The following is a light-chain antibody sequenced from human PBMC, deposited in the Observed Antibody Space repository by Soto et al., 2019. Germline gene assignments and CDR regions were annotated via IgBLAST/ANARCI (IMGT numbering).Light chain of an antibody. CDR2: AAS. CDR3: QQYNNWWT. V-gene: IGKV3D-15*01. Sequence: EIVMTQSPATLSVSPGERATLSCRASQSVRSNLAWHQQKPGQAPRLLIYAASTRATGIPARFIGNGSGTEFTLTISSLQSEDFAVYYCQQYNNWWTFGQGTKVDIK. J-gene: IGKJ1*01. CDR1: QSVRSN.